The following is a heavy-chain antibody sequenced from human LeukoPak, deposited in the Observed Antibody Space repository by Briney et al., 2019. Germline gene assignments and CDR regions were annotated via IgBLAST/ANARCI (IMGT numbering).Heavy chain of an antibody. J-gene: IGHJ6*02. D-gene: IGHD2-21*01. CDR2: IYYSGST. CDR3: ARASVIYYYGMDV. CDR1: GGSISSGDYY. V-gene: IGHV4-30-4*01. Sequence: SQTLSLTCTVSGGSISSGDYYWSWIRQPPGKGLGWIGYIYYSGSTYYNPSLKSRVTISVDTSKNQFSLKLSSVTAADTAVYYCARASVIYYYGMDVWGQGTTVTVSS.